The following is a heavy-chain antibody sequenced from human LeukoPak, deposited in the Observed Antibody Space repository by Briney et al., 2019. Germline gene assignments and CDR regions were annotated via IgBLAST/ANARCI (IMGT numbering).Heavy chain of an antibody. V-gene: IGHV4-39*07. CDR2: IYYSGST. CDR1: GGSISSGGYY. J-gene: IGHJ5*02. D-gene: IGHD1-20*01. CDR3: ARDRVTGTNWFDP. Sequence: PSQTLSLTCTVSGGSISSGGYYWSWIRQPPGKGLEWIGSIYYSGSTYYNPSLKSRVTISVDTSKNQFSLKLSSVTAADTAVYYCARDRVTGTNWFDPWGQGTLVTVSS.